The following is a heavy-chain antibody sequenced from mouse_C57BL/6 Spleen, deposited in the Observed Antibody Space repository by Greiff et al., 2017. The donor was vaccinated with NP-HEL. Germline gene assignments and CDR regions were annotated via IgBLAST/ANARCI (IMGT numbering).Heavy chain of an antibody. V-gene: IGHV1-53*01. J-gene: IGHJ4*01. Sequence: VQLQQPGTELVKPGASVKLSCKASGYTFTSYWMHWVKQRPGQGLEWIGNINPSNGGTNYNEKFKSKATLTVDKSSSTAYMQLSSMTSEESAVYYCAREEVLRNYAMDYWGQGTSVTVSS. CDR1: GYTFTSYW. D-gene: IGHD1-1*01. CDR3: AREEVLRNYAMDY. CDR2: INPSNGGT.